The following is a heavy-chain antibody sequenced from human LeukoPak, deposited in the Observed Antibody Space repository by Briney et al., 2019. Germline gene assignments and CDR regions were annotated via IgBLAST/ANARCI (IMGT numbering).Heavy chain of an antibody. J-gene: IGHJ4*02. CDR1: GFTFSSYW. Sequence: PGGSLRLSCAASGFTFSSYWMSWVRQAPGKGLEWVANIKQDGSEKYYVDSVKGRFTISRDNAKSSLYLQMNSLRAEDTAVYYCARDVIAAAGYFDYWGQGTLVTVSS. D-gene: IGHD6-13*01. CDR3: ARDVIAAAGYFDY. V-gene: IGHV3-7*01. CDR2: IKQDGSEK.